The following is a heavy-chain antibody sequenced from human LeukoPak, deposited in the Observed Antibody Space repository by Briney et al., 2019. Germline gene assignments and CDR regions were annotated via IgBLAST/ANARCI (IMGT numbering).Heavy chain of an antibody. CDR3: AKSMGELSPDDAFDI. CDR1: AFTFSNYA. Sequence: PGGSLRLSCAASAFTFSNYAMTWVRQGPGKGLEWVSGVSGSGVSTYYADSVKGRFTISRDNSKNTLYLQMNSLRAEDTAVYYCAKSMGELSPDDAFDIWGQGTMVTVPS. D-gene: IGHD3-16*01. CDR2: VSGSGVST. J-gene: IGHJ3*02. V-gene: IGHV3-23*01.